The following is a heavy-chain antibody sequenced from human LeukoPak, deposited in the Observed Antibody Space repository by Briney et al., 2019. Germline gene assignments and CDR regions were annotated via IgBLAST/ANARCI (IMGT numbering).Heavy chain of an antibody. V-gene: IGHV4-59*01. CDR3: ARYSGSPPSSFDY. CDR1: GGSISSYY. D-gene: IGHD3-10*01. Sequence: SETLSPTCTVSGGSISSYYWSWIRQPPGKGLEWIGYIYYSGSTNYNPSLKSRVTISVDTSKNQFSLKLSSVTAADTAVYYCARYSGSPPSSFDYWGQGTLVTVSS. CDR2: IYYSGST. J-gene: IGHJ4*02.